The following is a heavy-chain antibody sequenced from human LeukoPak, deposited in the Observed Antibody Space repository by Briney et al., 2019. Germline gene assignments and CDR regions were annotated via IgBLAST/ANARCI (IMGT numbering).Heavy chain of an antibody. D-gene: IGHD6-19*01. CDR3: ARSSSGWYIFDY. Sequence: ASVKVSCKTSGYTFTAYYIHWLRQAPGQGLEWMGWMNPNSGGTKYAQTFQGRVTLTRDTSISTAYMELSRLRSDDTAVYYCARSSSGWYIFDYWGQGTLVTVSS. CDR2: MNPNSGGT. CDR1: GYTFTAYY. J-gene: IGHJ4*02. V-gene: IGHV1-2*02.